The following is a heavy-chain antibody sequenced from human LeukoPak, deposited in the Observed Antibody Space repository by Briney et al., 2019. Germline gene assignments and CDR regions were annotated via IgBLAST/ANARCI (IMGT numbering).Heavy chain of an antibody. CDR3: ARTLIAAAATEFDP. CDR2: INPNSGGT. J-gene: IGHJ5*02. CDR1: GYTFTAYY. Sequence: ASVKVSCKASGYTFTAYYMHWVRQAPGQGLEWMGWINPNSGGTNYAQKFQGRVTMTRDTSISTAYMELSRLRSDDTAVYYCARTLIAAAATEFDPWSQGTLVTVSS. V-gene: IGHV1-2*02. D-gene: IGHD6-13*01.